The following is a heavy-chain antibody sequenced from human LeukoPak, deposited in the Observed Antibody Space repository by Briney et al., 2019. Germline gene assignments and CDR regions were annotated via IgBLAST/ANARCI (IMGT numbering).Heavy chain of an antibody. CDR1: GGSISSSSYY. CDR3: ARHGRNNDY. CDR2: IYYSGST. D-gene: IGHD2-15*01. Sequence: SETLPLTCTVSGGSISSSSYYWGWIRQPPGKGLEWIGGIYYSGSTYYNPSLKSRVTISVDTSKNQFSLKLSSVTAADTAVYYCARHGRNNDYWGQGTLVTVSS. V-gene: IGHV4-39*01. J-gene: IGHJ4*02.